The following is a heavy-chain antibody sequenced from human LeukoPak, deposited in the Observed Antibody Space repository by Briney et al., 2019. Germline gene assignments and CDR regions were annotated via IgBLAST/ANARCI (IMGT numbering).Heavy chain of an antibody. V-gene: IGHV1-18*01. J-gene: IGHJ4*02. CDR2: ISAYNGNT. CDR3: AIGTRLGELSPMYYFDY. D-gene: IGHD3-16*02. Sequence: ASVKVSCKASGHTFTSYGISWVRQAPGQGLEWMGWISAYNGNTNYAQELQGRVTMTTDTSTSTAYMELRSLRSDDTAVYYCAIGTRLGELSPMYYFDYWGQGTLVTVSS. CDR1: GHTFTSYG.